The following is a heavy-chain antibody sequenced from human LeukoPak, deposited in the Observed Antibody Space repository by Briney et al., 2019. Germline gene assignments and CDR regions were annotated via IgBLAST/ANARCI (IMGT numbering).Heavy chain of an antibody. CDR1: GFTFSSDA. CDR2: ISYDGNTK. J-gene: IGHJ4*02. D-gene: IGHD1-14*01. Sequence: GRSLRLSCAASGFTFSSDAMHWVRQAPGKGLEWVAFISYDGNTKRYADSVKGRFTISRDNSKNTLYLQMNSLRAEDTAVYHCAKDRSTTWACDYWGQGTLVTVSS. CDR3: AKDRSTTWACDY. V-gene: IGHV3-30*18.